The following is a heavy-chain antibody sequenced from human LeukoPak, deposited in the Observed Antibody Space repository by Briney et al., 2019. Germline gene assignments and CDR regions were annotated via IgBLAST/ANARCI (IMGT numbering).Heavy chain of an antibody. CDR3: ARDLVPTLGYSSSWGYWFDP. V-gene: IGHV1-2*02. Sequence: ASVKVSCKASGYTFTDYYMHWVRQAPGQGLEWMGWINSNSGGTSYAQKFQGRVTMTRDTSISTAYMELRRLRSDDTAVYYCARDLVPTLGYSSSWGYWFDPWGQGTLVTVSS. J-gene: IGHJ5*02. D-gene: IGHD6-13*01. CDR1: GYTFTDYY. CDR2: INSNSGGT.